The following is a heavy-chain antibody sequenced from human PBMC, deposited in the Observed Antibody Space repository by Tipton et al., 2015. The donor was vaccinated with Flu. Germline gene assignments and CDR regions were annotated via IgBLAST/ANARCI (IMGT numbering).Heavy chain of an antibody. CDR3: ERGGGLGVGDS. J-gene: IGHJ4*02. Sequence: GLVKPSETLSLICAVSGYSISSGAYWGWIRQSPGRGLEWIGSIRHTGTTYYNPSLKSRVSISVDFSKNELYLKLTPVTATDTAIYYCERGGGLGVGDSWGPGTLVTVSS. D-gene: IGHD3-16*01. CDR2: IRHTGTT. V-gene: IGHV4-38-2*01. CDR1: GYSISSGAY.